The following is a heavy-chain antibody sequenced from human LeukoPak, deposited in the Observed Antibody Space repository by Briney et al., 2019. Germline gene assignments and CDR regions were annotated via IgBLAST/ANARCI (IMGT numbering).Heavy chain of an antibody. CDR3: ARDPTPRYCSGGSCYTHYGMDV. D-gene: IGHD2-15*01. J-gene: IGHJ6*02. CDR2: ISSSSSYI. V-gene: IGHV3-21*01. Sequence: GGSLRLSCAASGFTFSSYTMNWVRQAPGKGLEWVSSISSSSSYIYYADSVKGRLTISRDNSKNSLYLQMNSLRAEDTAVYYCARDPTPRYCSGGSCYTHYGMDVWGQGTTVTVSS. CDR1: GFTFSSYT.